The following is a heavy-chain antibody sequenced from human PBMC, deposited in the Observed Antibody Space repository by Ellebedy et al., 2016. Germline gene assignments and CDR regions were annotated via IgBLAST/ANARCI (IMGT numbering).Heavy chain of an antibody. Sequence: QLQQSGPGLVKSSETLSLTCTVSGDPNYHYYWNWIRQPPGKGLEWIGYIYYSGSTNYNPSLKSRVTISLETSKNKFSLSLRSVTAADTAVYYCARSGGSWYIAFDPWGQGTVVTVSS. V-gene: IGHV4-59*01. D-gene: IGHD6-13*01. CDR3: ARSGGSWYIAFDP. CDR2: IYYSGST. J-gene: IGHJ5*02. CDR1: GDPNYHYY.